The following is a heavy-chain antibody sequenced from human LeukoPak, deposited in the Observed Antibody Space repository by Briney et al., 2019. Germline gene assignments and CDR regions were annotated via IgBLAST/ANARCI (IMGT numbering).Heavy chain of an antibody. J-gene: IGHJ3*02. CDR1: GGSISSYY. D-gene: IGHD6-13*01. Sequence: SSETLSPTCTVSGGSISSYYWSWIWQPPGKGLEWIGYIYYSGSTNYNPSLKSRVTISVDTSKNQFSLKLSSVTAADTAVYYCARDLYSSSWYRVNAFDIWGQGTMVTVSS. CDR2: IYYSGST. CDR3: ARDLYSSSWYRVNAFDI. V-gene: IGHV4-59*01.